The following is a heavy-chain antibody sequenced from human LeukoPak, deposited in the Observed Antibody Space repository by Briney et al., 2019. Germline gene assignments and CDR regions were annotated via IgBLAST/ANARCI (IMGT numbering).Heavy chain of an antibody. D-gene: IGHD3-22*01. J-gene: IGHJ4*02. Sequence: ASVKVSCKASGGTFSSYAISWVRQAPGQGLEWMGGIIPIFGTANYAQKFQGRVTITADESTSTAYMELSSLRSEDTAVYYCARQGGYYDSSGYYRPFDYWGQGTLVTVSS. V-gene: IGHV1-69*13. CDR2: IIPIFGTA. CDR3: ARQGGYYDSSGYYRPFDY. CDR1: GGTFSSYA.